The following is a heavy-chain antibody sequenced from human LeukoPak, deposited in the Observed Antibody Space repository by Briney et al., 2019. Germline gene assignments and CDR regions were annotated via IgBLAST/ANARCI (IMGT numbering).Heavy chain of an antibody. CDR2: IKQDGSEK. Sequence: GSLRLSCAASGFTFSSYWMSWVRQAPGKGLEWVANIKQDGSEKYYVDSVKGRFTISRDNAKNSLYLEMNSLRAEDTALYFCAREITYQHSSAYDYWGQGTRVTVSS. J-gene: IGHJ4*02. CDR3: AREITYQHSSAYDY. CDR1: GFTFSSYW. D-gene: IGHD3-22*01. V-gene: IGHV3-7*01.